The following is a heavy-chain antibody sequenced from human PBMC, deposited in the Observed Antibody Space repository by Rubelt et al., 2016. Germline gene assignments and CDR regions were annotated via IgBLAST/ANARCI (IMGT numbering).Heavy chain of an antibody. CDR1: GFSLRNARMG. CDR2: IFSNDEE. J-gene: IGHJ4*02. Sequence: QVTLKESGPVLVKPTETLTLTCTVSGFSLRNARMGVSWIRQPPGKALEWLAHIFSNDEESYSTSLKSRLAISKDTSKSQVVLTMTNMDPVDTATYYCARTRIYTSAWTLDYWGQGALVTVSS. CDR3: ARTRIYTSAWTLDY. D-gene: IGHD6-19*01. V-gene: IGHV2-26*01.